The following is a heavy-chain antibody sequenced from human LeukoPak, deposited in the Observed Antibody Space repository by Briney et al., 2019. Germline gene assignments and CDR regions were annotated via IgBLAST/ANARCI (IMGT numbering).Heavy chain of an antibody. CDR1: GFTFSSYA. D-gene: IGHD2-2*01. CDR2: ISGSGGST. J-gene: IGHJ4*02. CDR3: AKDSGIVVVPAAMNY. V-gene: IGHV3-23*01. Sequence: GGSLRLSCAASGFTFSSYAISWVRQAPGKGLEWVSAISGSGGSTYYADSVKGRFTISRDNSKNTPYLQMNSLRAEDTAVYYCAKDSGIVVVPAAMNYWGQGTLVTVSS.